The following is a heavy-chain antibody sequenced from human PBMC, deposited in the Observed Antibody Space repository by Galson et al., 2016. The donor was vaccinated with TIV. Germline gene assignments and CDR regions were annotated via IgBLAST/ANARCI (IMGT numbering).Heavy chain of an antibody. CDR1: GGTFSTYT. Sequence: SVKVSCKASGGTFSTYTLSWVRQAPGQGLEWMGRIIPILGMTNYAQKFQGRVTITADKSTSTAYMELSSLRSEDTAVYYCASRDPSEAAADYWGQGTLVTVSS. V-gene: IGHV1-69*02. CDR2: IIPILGMT. CDR3: ASRDPSEAAADY. J-gene: IGHJ4*02. D-gene: IGHD6-13*01.